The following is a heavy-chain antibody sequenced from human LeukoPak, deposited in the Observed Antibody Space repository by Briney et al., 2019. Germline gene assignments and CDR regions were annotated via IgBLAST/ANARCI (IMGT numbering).Heavy chain of an antibody. CDR2: IYHSGST. D-gene: IGHD3-10*01. V-gene: IGHV4-30-2*01. J-gene: IGHJ1*01. CDR3: ARARFGDGGGGFQH. CDR1: GGSISSGGYY. Sequence: SQTLSLTCTVSGGSISSGGYYWSWIRQPPGKGLEWIGYIYHSGSTYYNPSLKSRVTISVDRSKNQFSLKLSSVTAADTAVYYCARARFGDGGGGFQHWGQGTLVTVSS.